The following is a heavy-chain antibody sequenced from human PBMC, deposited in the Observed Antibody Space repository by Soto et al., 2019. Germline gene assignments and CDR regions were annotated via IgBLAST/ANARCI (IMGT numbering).Heavy chain of an antibody. V-gene: IGHV3-30*03. J-gene: IGHJ4*02. D-gene: IGHD3-10*01. CDR3: ATRENYYNIELDY. CDR1: GFTFSSYG. Sequence: GGSLRLSCAASGFTFSSYGMHWVRQAPGKGLEWVAVISYDGSNKYYADSVKGRFTISRDNSKNTLYRQMNSLRAEDTAVYYCATRENYYNIELDYWGQGTLVTVSS. CDR2: ISYDGSNK.